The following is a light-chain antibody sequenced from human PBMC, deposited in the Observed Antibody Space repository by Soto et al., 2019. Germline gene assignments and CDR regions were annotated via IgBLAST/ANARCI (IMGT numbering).Light chain of an antibody. J-gene: IGKJ4*01. CDR3: QQYGTSPLT. CDR1: QTIRGDF. CDR2: AAS. V-gene: IGKV3-20*01. Sequence: EIVLTQSPGTLSLSLGERATLSCRASQTIRGDFLAWYQQRPGQSPRLLISAASNRATGIPDRFSASGSGTDFTLTIRRLETEDFAVYYCQQYGTSPLTFGGGTKVDIK.